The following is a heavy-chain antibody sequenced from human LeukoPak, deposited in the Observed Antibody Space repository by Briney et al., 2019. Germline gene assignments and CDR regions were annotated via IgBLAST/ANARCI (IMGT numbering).Heavy chain of an antibody. V-gene: IGHV1-18*01. Sequence: ASVKVSCKASGYTFTSYGISWVRQAPGQGLEWMGWISAYNGNTNYAQKLQGRVTMTTDTSTSTAYMELRSLRSDDTAVYYCARDGGFYCSGGSCYEGPARAFDYWSQGTLVTVSS. D-gene: IGHD2-15*01. CDR3: ARDGGFYCSGGSCYEGPARAFDY. J-gene: IGHJ4*02. CDR1: GYTFTSYG. CDR2: ISAYNGNT.